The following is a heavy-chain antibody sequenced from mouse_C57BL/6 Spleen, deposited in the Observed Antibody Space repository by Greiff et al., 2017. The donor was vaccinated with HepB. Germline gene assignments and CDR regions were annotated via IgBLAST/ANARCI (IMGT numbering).Heavy chain of an antibody. Sequence: VQLQQSGPELVKPGASVKIPCKASGYTFTDYNMDWVKQSHGKSLEWIGDINPNNGGTIYNQKFKGKATLTVDKSSSTAYMELRSLTSEDTAVYYCARNDGSRLRGYFDYWGQGTTLTVSS. J-gene: IGHJ2*01. CDR3: ARNDGSRLRGYFDY. CDR2: INPNNGGT. V-gene: IGHV1-18*01. D-gene: IGHD1-1*01. CDR1: GYTFTDYN.